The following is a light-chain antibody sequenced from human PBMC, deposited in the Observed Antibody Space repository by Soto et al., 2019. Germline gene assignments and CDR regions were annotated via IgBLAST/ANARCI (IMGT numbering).Light chain of an antibody. CDR1: QDITNY. CDR3: QQYDNLPLT. CDR2: DAS. V-gene: IGKV1-33*01. Sequence: DIQMTQSPSSLSASVGDRVTITCQASQDITNYLNWYQQKPGKAPKLLIYDASNLETGVPSRFSGSGSGTDFIFTITSLQPEDIATYYCQQYDNLPLTFGGGTQGGYQ. J-gene: IGKJ4*01.